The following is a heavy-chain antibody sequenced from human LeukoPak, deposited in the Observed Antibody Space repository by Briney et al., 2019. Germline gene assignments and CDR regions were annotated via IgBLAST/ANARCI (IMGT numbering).Heavy chain of an antibody. CDR2: ISGSGGST. V-gene: IGHV3-23*01. D-gene: IGHD4-17*01. Sequence: GGSLRLSCAASGLTFSNYGMSWVRQAPGQGLEWVSGISGSGGSTYYADSVKGRFTISRDNSKNTVYLQMNTLRVEDAAVYYCAKGHTDSGTGFDCWGQGTLVTVSS. CDR1: GLTFSNYG. J-gene: IGHJ4*02. CDR3: AKGHTDSGTGFDC.